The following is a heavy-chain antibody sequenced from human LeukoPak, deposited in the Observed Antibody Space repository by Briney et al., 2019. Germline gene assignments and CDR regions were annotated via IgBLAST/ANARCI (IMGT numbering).Heavy chain of an antibody. D-gene: IGHD3-22*01. CDR3: ARLPDSQGNWFDP. CDR2: INPNSGGT. J-gene: IGHJ5*02. V-gene: IGHV1-2*02. CDR1: GYTFTAYY. Sequence: EASVKVSCKASGYTFTAYYIHWVRQAPGQGLEWMGWINPNSGGTNYAQKFQGRVTMTRDTSISTAYMELSRLRSDDTAVYYCARLPDSQGNWFDPWGQGTLVTVCS.